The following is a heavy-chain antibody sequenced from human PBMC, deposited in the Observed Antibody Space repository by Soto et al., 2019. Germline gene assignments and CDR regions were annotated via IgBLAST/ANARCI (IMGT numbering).Heavy chain of an antibody. CDR3: PRDPYGYYDSSGYPALHFHD. D-gene: IGHD3-22*01. J-gene: IGHJ4*02. Sequence: GSLRLSSEESGFTFGSSSTHWIRQVPGKRVDGVAVVGYDGSKKYYADSVKGRLTISRDNSKNTLHLQMNSLRAEETAVYYCPRDPYGYYDSSGYPALHFHDWAQGTLVTVSP. V-gene: IGHV3-33*01. CDR2: VGYDGSKK. CDR1: GFTFGSSS.